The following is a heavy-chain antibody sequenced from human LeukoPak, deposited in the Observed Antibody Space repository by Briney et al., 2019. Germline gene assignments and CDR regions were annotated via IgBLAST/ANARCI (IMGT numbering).Heavy chain of an antibody. Sequence: GGSLRLSCAASGFTFSDYYMSWIRQAPGKGLEWVSYFSSSGSTIYYADSVKGRFTISRGNAKNSLYLQMNSLRAEDTAVYYCARDGHYGDYFDYWGQGTLVTVSS. CDR2: FSSSGSTI. V-gene: IGHV3-11*01. CDR3: ARDGHYGDYFDY. D-gene: IGHD4-17*01. CDR1: GFTFSDYY. J-gene: IGHJ4*02.